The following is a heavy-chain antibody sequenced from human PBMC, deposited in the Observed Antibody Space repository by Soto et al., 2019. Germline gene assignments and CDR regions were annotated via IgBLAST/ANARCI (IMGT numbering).Heavy chain of an antibody. V-gene: IGHV1-18*01. Sequence: ASVKVSCKASGYTFTSYGISWVRQAPGQGLEWMGWISAYNGNTNYAQKLQGRVTMTRDTSASMAYMELTSLRSEDTAIYYCARGSAGGWPTDYWGQGTLVTVSS. CDR2: ISAYNGNT. J-gene: IGHJ4*01. CDR3: ARGSAGGWPTDY. CDR1: GYTFTSYG. D-gene: IGHD6-19*01.